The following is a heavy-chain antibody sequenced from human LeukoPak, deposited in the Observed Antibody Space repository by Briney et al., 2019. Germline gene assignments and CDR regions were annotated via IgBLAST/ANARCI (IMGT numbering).Heavy chain of an antibody. J-gene: IGHJ3*01. CDR2: TWSDGVAK. V-gene: IGHV3-33*03. Sequence: GGSLRLSCATSGLSVSTSVIHWVRQIPGRGLQWVAGTWSDGVAKYYEASVKGRFTISIDRSKNTVFLQMNNLRAEDTALYHCTKETNAFDAWGQGTLVTASS. D-gene: IGHD1-7*01. CDR3: TKETNAFDA. CDR1: GLSVSTSV.